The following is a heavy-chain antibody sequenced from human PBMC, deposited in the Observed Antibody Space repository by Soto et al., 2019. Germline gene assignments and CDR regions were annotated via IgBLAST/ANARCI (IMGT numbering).Heavy chain of an antibody. CDR1: GFTFTSSA. CDR2: IVVGSGNT. D-gene: IGHD2-15*01. Sequence: GASVKVSCKASGFTFTSSAVQWVRQARGQRLEWIGWIVVGSGNTNYAQKFQERVTITRDMSTSTAYMELSSLRSEDTAVYYCAADRGRGGWFQNYYYYGMDVWGQGTTVTVSS. V-gene: IGHV1-58*01. CDR3: AADRGRGGWFQNYYYYGMDV. J-gene: IGHJ6*02.